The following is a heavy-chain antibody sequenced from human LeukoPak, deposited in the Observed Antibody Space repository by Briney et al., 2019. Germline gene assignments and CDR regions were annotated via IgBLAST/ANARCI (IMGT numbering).Heavy chain of an antibody. CDR2: IYYSGST. V-gene: IGHV4-59*01. CDR3: ARDIVVVIASSGDYYYYMDV. D-gene: IGHD2-21*01. J-gene: IGHJ6*03. Sequence: SETLSLTCTVSGGSFSTSYWSWIRQFPGKGLEWIGYIYYSGSTNYNPSLQSRVTISVDTSKNQFSLKLSSVTVADTAVYYCARDIVVVIASSGDYYYYMDVWGKGTTVTVSS. CDR1: GGSFSTSY.